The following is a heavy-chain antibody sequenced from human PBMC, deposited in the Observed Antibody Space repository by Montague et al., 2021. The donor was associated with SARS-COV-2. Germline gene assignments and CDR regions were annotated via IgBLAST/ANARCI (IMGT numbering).Heavy chain of an antibody. D-gene: IGHD3-3*01. CDR1: GFTFSRYS. CDR2: ISSSSSYL. CDR3: ARDARYDFWSGYYFDY. J-gene: IGHJ4*02. V-gene: IGHV3-21*01. Sequence: SLRLSCAASGFTFSRYSMNWVRQAPGKGPEWVSSISSSSSYLYYSDSVKGLFTISRDNAKNSLYLQMNSLRAEDTAVYYCARDARYDFWSGYYFDYWGQGTLVTVSS.